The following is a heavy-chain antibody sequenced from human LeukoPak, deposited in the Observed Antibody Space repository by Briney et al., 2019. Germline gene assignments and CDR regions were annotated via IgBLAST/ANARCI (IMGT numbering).Heavy chain of an antibody. CDR3: ARGPKHIVVVTATHRYFDY. CDR2: INPNSGGT. J-gene: IGHJ4*02. CDR1: GYTFTGYY. V-gene: IGHV1-2*06. Sequence: ASVKVSCKASGYTFTGYYMHWVRQAPGQGLEWMGRINPNSGGTNYAQKFQGRVTMTRDTSISTAYMELSRLRSDDTAVYYCARGPKHIVVVTATHRYFDYWGQGTLVTVSS. D-gene: IGHD2-21*02.